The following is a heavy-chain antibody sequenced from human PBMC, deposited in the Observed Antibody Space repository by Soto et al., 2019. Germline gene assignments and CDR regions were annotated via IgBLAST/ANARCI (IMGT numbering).Heavy chain of an antibody. Sequence: PSETLSLTCTVSGGSIINYYWSWIRQPPGKGLEWIGYIYYSGSTNYNPSLKSRVTISVDTSKNQFSLKLSSVTAADTAVYYCARASTVTSHEIDYWGQGTLVTVSS. J-gene: IGHJ4*02. V-gene: IGHV4-59*01. CDR2: IYYSGST. D-gene: IGHD4-17*01. CDR3: ARASTVTSHEIDY. CDR1: GGSIINYY.